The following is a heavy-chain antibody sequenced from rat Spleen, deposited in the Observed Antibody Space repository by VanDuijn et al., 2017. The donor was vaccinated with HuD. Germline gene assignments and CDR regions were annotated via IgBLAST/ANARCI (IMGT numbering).Heavy chain of an antibody. CDR2: IITGGGST. V-gene: IGHV5-27*01. D-gene: IGHD1-9*01. J-gene: IGHJ3*01. Sequence: EVQLVESGGGLVQPGRSLKLSCAASGFTFSNYYMAWVRQAPTKGLEWVASIITGGGSTYYRDSVKGRFTISRDNAKSTLYLQMDSLRSEDTATYYCTTYYGYNYPFAYWGQGTLVTVSS. CDR1: GFTFSNYY. CDR3: TTYYGYNYPFAY.